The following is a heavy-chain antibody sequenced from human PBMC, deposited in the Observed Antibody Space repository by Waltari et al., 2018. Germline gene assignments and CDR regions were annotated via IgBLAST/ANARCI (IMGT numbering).Heavy chain of an antibody. CDR3: ARDRGIMITCGGVIVREPDAFDI. J-gene: IGHJ3*02. CDR1: GFTVSSNY. CDR2: IYSGGST. Sequence: EVQLVESGGGLIQPGGSLRLSCAASGFTVSSNYMSWVRQAPGKGMEWVSVIYSGGSTYYADSVKGRFTISRDNSKNTLYLQMNSLRAEDTAVYYCARDRGIMITCGGVIVREPDAFDIWGQGTMVTVSS. V-gene: IGHV3-53*01. D-gene: IGHD3-16*02.